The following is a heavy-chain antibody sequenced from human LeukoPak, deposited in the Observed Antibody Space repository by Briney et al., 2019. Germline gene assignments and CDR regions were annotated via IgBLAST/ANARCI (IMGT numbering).Heavy chain of an antibody. CDR3: AKAPIVVVVAATYYFDY. J-gene: IGHJ4*02. CDR1: GFTFSSYA. CDR2: ISGGGDST. Sequence: GGSLRLSCAASGFTFSSYAMSWVRQAPGKGLEWVSAISGGGDSTYYADSVKGRFTISRDNSKNTLYLQMNSLRAEDTAVYYCAKAPIVVVVAATYYFDYWGQGTLVTVSS. D-gene: IGHD2-15*01. V-gene: IGHV3-23*01.